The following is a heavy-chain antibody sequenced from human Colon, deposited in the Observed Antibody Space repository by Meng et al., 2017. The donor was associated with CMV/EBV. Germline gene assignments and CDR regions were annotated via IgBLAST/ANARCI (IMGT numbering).Heavy chain of an antibody. CDR1: GFTFSSYS. CDR2: ISSSSSYI. CDR3: ARSLYYDFWRGQQKPTDY. Sequence: GESLKISCAASGFTFSSYSMNWVRQAPGKGLEWVSSISSSSSYIYYADSVKGRFTISRDNAKNSLYLQMNSLRAEDTAVYYCARSLYYDFWRGQQKPTDYWGQGTLVTVSS. V-gene: IGHV3-21*01. J-gene: IGHJ4*02. D-gene: IGHD3-3*01.